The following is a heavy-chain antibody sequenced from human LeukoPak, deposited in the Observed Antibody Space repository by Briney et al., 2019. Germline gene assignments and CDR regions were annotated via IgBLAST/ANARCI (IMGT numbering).Heavy chain of an antibody. CDR1: GFTFSSYG. J-gene: IGHJ3*02. D-gene: IGHD6-13*01. CDR2: IRYDGSNK. CDR3: ATGTLDAFDI. V-gene: IGHV3-30*02. Sequence: QPGGSLRLSCAASGFTFSSYGMHWVRQAPGKGLEWVAFIRYDGSNKYYADSVKGRFTISRDNSKNTLYLQMNSLRAEDTAVYYCATGTLDAFDIWGQGTMDTVSS.